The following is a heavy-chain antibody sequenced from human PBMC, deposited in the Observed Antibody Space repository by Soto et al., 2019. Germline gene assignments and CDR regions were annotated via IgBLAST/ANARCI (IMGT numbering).Heavy chain of an antibody. D-gene: IGHD5-12*01. J-gene: IGHJ6*02. CDR2: IYYSGST. CDR3: ARAIVVTIGGMDV. V-gene: IGHV4-30-4*01. Sequence: SETLSLTCTVSGGSFNSADYYWSWVRQPPGKGLEWIGYIYYSGSTYLNPSLKSRGTISKDTSRNQFSLRLSSVTAADTAVYYCARAIVVTIGGMDVWGQGTTVTVPS. CDR1: GGSFNSADYY.